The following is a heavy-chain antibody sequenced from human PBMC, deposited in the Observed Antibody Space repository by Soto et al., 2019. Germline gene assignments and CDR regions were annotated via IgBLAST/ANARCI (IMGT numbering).Heavy chain of an antibody. Sequence: QVQLQQWGAGLLKPSETLSLPCAVYGVSFSGYYWSWIRQPPGKGLEWIGDIHPSGSTNYKPSLTSRVTISADTTKTQFSLNLSSMTPADKAVYYCARGGQWLPVYWGQGTLVTVSS. CDR3: ARGGQWLPVY. D-gene: IGHD6-19*01. J-gene: IGHJ4*02. CDR1: GVSFSGYY. CDR2: IHPSGST. V-gene: IGHV4-34*01.